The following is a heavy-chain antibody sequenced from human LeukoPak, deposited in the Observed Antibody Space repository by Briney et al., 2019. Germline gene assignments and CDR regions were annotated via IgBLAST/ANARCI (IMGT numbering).Heavy chain of an antibody. V-gene: IGHV5-10-1*01. J-gene: IGHJ6*02. CDR3: ARGVRSGLGKGTDV. CDR2: IDPVDSYT. CDR1: ESSFASYW. D-gene: IGHD3-3*01. Sequence: GESLCFSCKGSESSFASYWISGVRQMPGKGLEWMGRIDPVDSYTNYSPSFQGHVTISADKSINTAYLQWSSLKASDTAMYYFARGVRSGLGKGTDVWGQGTTVSVSS.